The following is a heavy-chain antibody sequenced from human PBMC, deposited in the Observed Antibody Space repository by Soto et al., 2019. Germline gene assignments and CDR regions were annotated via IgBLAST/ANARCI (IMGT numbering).Heavy chain of an antibody. CDR1: GFSLSTSVMC. V-gene: IGHV2-70*01. D-gene: IGHD3-3*01. J-gene: IGHJ6*02. CDR3: ARIVTTIFEGGMDV. Sequence: GPTLVNPKQTLTLTCTFSGFSLSTSVMCVSWIPQPPGKALEGLALIDCDDDKYYSTSLKTRLTISKDTSKNQVVLTMTNMDPVDTATYYCARIVTTIFEGGMDVWGQGTTVTVS. CDR2: IDCDDDK.